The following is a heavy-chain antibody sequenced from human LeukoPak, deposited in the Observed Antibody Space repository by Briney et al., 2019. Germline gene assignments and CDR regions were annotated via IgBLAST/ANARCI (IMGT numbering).Heavy chain of an antibody. CDR2: MNPNSGNT. J-gene: IGHJ4*02. Sequence: ASVKVSCKASGGTFSSYAISWVRQATGQGLEWMGWMNPNSGNTGYAQKFQGRVTMTRNTSISTAYMELSSLRSEDTAVYYCARDEDDYWGQGTLVTVSS. V-gene: IGHV1-8*02. CDR1: GGTFSSYA. CDR3: ARDEDDY.